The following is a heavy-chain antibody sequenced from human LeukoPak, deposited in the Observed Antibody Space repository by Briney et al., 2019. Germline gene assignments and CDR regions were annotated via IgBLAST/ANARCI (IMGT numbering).Heavy chain of an antibody. Sequence: ASVKVSCKASGYTFTGYYMHWVRQAPGQGLEWMGWINPNSGGTNYAQKFQGRVTMTRDTSISTAYMELSRLRSDDTAVYYCARSYGSGGSYSDYYYMDVWGKGTTVTISS. CDR2: INPNSGGT. J-gene: IGHJ6*03. CDR3: ARSYGSGGSYSDYYYMDV. CDR1: GYTFTGYY. D-gene: IGHD3-10*01. V-gene: IGHV1-2*02.